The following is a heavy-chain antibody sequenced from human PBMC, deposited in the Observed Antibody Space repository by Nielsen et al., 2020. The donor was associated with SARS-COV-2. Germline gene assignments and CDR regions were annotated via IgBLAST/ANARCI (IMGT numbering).Heavy chain of an antibody. Sequence: SETLSLTCAVYGGSFSGYYWSWIRQPPGKGLEWIGYIYYSGSTNYNPSLKSRVTISVDTSKNQFSLKLSSVTAADTAVYYCAGPSYYSSGWYGYWGQGTLVTVSS. J-gene: IGHJ4*02. CDR1: GGSFSGYY. CDR3: AGPSYYSSGWYGY. D-gene: IGHD6-19*01. V-gene: IGHV4-59*01. CDR2: IYYSGST.